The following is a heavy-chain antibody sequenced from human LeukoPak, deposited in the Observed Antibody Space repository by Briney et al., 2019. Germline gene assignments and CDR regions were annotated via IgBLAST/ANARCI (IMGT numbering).Heavy chain of an antibody. CDR1: GFTFSSYG. V-gene: IGHV3-23*01. J-gene: IGHJ4*02. CDR3: AKLGYYDSSGYYPLDY. CDR2: ISGSGGST. D-gene: IGHD3-22*01. Sequence: PGGSLRLSCAASGFTFSSYGMSWVRQAPGKGVEWVSAISGSGGSTYYADSVKGRFTISRDNTKNTLYLQMNSLRAEDTAVYYCAKLGYYDSSGYYPLDYWGQGTLVTVSS.